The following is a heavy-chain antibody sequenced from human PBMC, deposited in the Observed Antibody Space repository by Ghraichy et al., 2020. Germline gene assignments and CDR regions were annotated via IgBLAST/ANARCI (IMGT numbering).Heavy chain of an antibody. CDR1: GYTFTSYG. CDR3: ARDPGYSSGWYSFQYFDY. V-gene: IGHV1-18*01. Sequence: ASVKVSCKASGYTFTSYGISWVRQAPGQGLEWMGWISDYNGNTNYAQKLQGRVTMTTDTSTSTAYMELRSLRSDDTAVYYCARDPGYSSGWYSFQYFDYWGQGTLVTVSS. D-gene: IGHD6-19*01. J-gene: IGHJ4*02. CDR2: ISDYNGNT.